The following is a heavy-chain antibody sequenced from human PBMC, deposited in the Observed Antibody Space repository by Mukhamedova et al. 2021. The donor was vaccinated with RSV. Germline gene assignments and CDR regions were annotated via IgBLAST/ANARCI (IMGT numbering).Heavy chain of an antibody. D-gene: IGHD6-6*01. J-gene: IGHJ4*02. CDR3: ASLSSSGTGNY. V-gene: IGHV3-11*06. Sequence: FTISRDNAKNSLYLQMNSLRAEDTAVYYCASLSSSGTGNYWGQGTLVTVSS.